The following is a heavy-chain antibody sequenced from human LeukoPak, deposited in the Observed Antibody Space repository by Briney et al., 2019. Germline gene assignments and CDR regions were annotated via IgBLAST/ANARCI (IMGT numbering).Heavy chain of an antibody. J-gene: IGHJ5*02. D-gene: IGHD3-3*01. CDR2: IYYSAST. Sequence: SETLSLTCTVSGGSISSYYWSWIRQPPGKGLEWIGYIYYSASTNYNPSLKSRVTISVDTSKNQFSLKLSSVTAADTAVYYCARAKSYDFWSGYYNNWFDPWGQGTLVTVSS. CDR1: GGSISSYY. V-gene: IGHV4-59*01. CDR3: ARAKSYDFWSGYYNNWFDP.